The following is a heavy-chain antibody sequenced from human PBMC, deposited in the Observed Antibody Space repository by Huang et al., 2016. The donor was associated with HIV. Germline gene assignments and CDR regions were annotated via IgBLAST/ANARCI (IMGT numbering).Heavy chain of an antibody. Sequence: QVQLEQWGAGLLKPSETLSLTCAVYGGSFSGYYWTWIRQSPGRGLEWIGEISHTAITPHNQSLRGRLTLSVDPSKKQVSLKLKSVTVADTATYYCARAEDVGRFGQLLPPPYGMDIWGRGTTVIVSS. CDR2: ISHTAIT. CDR1: GGSFSGYY. CDR3: ARAEDVGRFGQLLPPPYGMDI. V-gene: IGHV4-34*02. J-gene: IGHJ6*02. D-gene: IGHD3-10*01.